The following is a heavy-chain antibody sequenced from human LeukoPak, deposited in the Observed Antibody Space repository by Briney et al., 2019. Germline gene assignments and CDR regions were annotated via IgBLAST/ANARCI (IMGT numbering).Heavy chain of an antibody. D-gene: IGHD3-10*01. CDR2: ISYDGSNK. CDR3: ARGGYYGSGSLDV. V-gene: IGHV3-30-3*01. Sequence: GGSLRLSCAASGFTFSSYAMSWVRQAPGKGLEWVAVISYDGSNKYYADSVKGRFTISRDNSKNTLYLQMNSLRAEDTAVYYCARGGYYGSGSLDVWGKGTTVTVSS. CDR1: GFTFSSYA. J-gene: IGHJ6*04.